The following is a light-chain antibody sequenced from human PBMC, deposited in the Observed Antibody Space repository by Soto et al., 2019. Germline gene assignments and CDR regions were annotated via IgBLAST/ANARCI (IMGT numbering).Light chain of an antibody. CDR1: SSDVGAFNY. V-gene: IGLV2-14*01. CDR3: SSYTSLSTLV. Sequence: QSVLTQPASVSGSPGQSITISCSGTSSDVGAFNYVSWYQHHPGKAPKLLIYEVTNRPPGVSNRFSGSKSGNTASLTISGLHAEDEADYYCSSYTSLSTLVFGTGTKVTVL. J-gene: IGLJ1*01. CDR2: EVT.